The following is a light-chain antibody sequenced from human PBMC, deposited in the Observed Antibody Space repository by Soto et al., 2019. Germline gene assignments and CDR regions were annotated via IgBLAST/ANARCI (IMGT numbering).Light chain of an antibody. CDR2: AAS. CDR1: QSISSY. Sequence: DIQMTQSPSSLSASVGDRVTITCRASQSISSYLNWYQQKPGKAPKLLIYAASSLQSGVPSRFSGSGSGTDFTLTISSLQPEDFATYYCHQYSSYSWTFGQGTKVDIK. V-gene: IGKV1-39*01. CDR3: HQYSSYSWT. J-gene: IGKJ1*01.